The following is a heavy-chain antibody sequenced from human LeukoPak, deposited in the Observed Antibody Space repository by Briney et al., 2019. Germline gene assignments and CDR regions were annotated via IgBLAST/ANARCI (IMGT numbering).Heavy chain of an antibody. CDR1: GYTFTSYD. V-gene: IGHV1-8*03. J-gene: IGHJ4*02. CDR3: ARGSEYSSSALGY. D-gene: IGHD6-6*01. Sequence: ASVKVSCKASGYTFTSYDINWVRQATGQGLEWMGWMNPNSGNTGYAQKFQGRVTITRNTSISTAYMEMSSLRSEDTAVYYCARGSEYSSSALGYWGQGTLVTVSS. CDR2: MNPNSGNT.